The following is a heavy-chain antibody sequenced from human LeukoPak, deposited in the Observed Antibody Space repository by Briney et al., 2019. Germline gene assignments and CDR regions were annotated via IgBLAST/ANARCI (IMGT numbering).Heavy chain of an antibody. V-gene: IGHV4-59*01. CDR3: ARSVDDFWSGTKIGFDP. CDR1: GGSISSYY. D-gene: IGHD3-3*01. J-gene: IGHJ5*02. CDR2: IYYSGST. Sequence: PSETLSLTCTVSGGSISSYYWSWIRQPPGKGLEWIGYIYYSGSTNYNPSLKSRVTISVDTSKNRFSLKLSSVTAADTAVYYCARSVDDFWSGTKIGFDPWGQGTLVTVSS.